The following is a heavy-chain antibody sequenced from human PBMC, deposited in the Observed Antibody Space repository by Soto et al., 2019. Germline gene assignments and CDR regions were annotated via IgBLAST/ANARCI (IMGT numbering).Heavy chain of an antibody. V-gene: IGHV4-34*01. D-gene: IGHD2-15*01. CDR1: GGSFSGYY. CDR2: INHSGST. J-gene: IGHJ5*02. Sequence: SETLSLTCAVYGGSFSGYYWSWIRQPPGKGLEWIGEINHSGSTNYNPSLKSRVTISVDTSKNQFSLKLSSVTAADTAVYYCARGPYCSGGSCYWRQTINWFDPWGQGTLVTVSS. CDR3: ARGPYCSGGSCYWRQTINWFDP.